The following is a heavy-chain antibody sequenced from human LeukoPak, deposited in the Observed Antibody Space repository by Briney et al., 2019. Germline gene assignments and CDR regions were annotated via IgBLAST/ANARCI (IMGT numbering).Heavy chain of an antibody. CDR1: GGSISSYY. D-gene: IGHD3-22*01. CDR3: AGTYYYDSSGYFDY. CDR2: IYYSGST. J-gene: IGHJ4*02. Sequence: PSETLSLTCTVSGGSISSYYWSWIRQPPGKGLEWIGYIYYSGSTNYNPSLKSRVTIPVDTSKNQFSLKLSSVTAADTAVYYCAGTYYYDSSGYFDYWGQGTLVTVSS. V-gene: IGHV4-59*01.